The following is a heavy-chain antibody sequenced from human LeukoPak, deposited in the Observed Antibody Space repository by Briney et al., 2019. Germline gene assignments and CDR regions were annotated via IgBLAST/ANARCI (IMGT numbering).Heavy chain of an antibody. Sequence: PGGSLRLSCAASGFTFSNYGMHGVRQAPGKGLEWVAGTSYDGINKYYADSVKGRFTISRDNSKNTLYLQMNSLRAEDTAVYYCAMGTYFYGVDVWGQGTTVTVSS. J-gene: IGHJ6*02. CDR3: AMGTYFYGVDV. CDR2: TSYDGINK. D-gene: IGHD7-27*01. CDR1: GFTFSNYG. V-gene: IGHV3-30*03.